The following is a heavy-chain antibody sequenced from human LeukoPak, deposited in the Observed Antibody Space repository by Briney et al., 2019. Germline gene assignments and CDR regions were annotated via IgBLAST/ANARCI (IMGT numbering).Heavy chain of an antibody. CDR3: AKPPSLIYGDWRYYSDY. V-gene: IGHV3-23*01. Sequence: GGSLRLSCAASGFTFSSYAMSWVRQAPGKGLEWVSAISGSDGTTYYADSVKGRFTISRDNSKNTLYLQMNSLRAEDTAVYYCAKPPSLIYGDWRYYSDYWGQGTLVTVSS. J-gene: IGHJ4*02. CDR1: GFTFSSYA. CDR2: ISGSDGTT. D-gene: IGHD4-17*01.